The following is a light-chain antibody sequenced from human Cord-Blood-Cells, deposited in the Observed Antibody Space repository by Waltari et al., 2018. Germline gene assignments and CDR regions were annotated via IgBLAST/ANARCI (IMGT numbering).Light chain of an antibody. CDR2: EGS. V-gene: IGLV2-23*01. CDR1: SSDVRSHNL. Sequence: QSALTQPASVSGSPGQSITISCPGTSSDVRSHNLVSWYQQHPGHAPNLMIYEGSKRTSGVSNRFSGSKSGNTASLTSSGLQAEDEADYYCCSYAGSSNVVFGGGTKLTVL. J-gene: IGLJ2*01. CDR3: CSYAGSSNVV.